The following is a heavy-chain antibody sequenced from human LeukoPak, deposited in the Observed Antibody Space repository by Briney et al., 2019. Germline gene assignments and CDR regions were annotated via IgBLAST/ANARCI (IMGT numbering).Heavy chain of an antibody. CDR1: GDSVSSNSAA. D-gene: IGHD7-27*01. Sequence: SQTLSLTCAISGDSVSSNSAAWNWNRQSPSRGLEWLGRTYYRSKWYNDYAVSVKSRITINPDTSKNQFSLQLNSVTPEDTAVYYCARSSDLGPYGMDVWGQGTTVTVSS. J-gene: IGHJ6*02. CDR2: TYYRSKWYN. CDR3: ARSSDLGPYGMDV. V-gene: IGHV6-1*01.